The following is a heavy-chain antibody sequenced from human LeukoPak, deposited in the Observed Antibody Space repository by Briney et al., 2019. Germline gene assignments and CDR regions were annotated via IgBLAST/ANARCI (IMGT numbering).Heavy chain of an antibody. Sequence: GGSLRLSCAASGFTFSSYAMSGVRQAPGKGLEWVSGISSTGGSTYYADSVKGRFTISRDNSKNTLYLQMNSLTAEDTAVYFCARGYSSLDPWGQGTLVSVSS. J-gene: IGHJ5*02. D-gene: IGHD6-19*01. CDR1: GFTFSSYA. CDR3: ARGYSSLDP. CDR2: ISSTGGST. V-gene: IGHV3-23*01.